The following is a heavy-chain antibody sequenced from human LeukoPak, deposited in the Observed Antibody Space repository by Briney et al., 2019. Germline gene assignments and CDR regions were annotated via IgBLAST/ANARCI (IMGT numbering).Heavy chain of an antibody. J-gene: IGHJ5*02. V-gene: IGHV4-34*01. CDR2: INAREDT. Sequence: SETLSLTCAVYGWSFNDHYWNWIRQPPGKGLEWIGEINAREDTNFNPSLKSRVTISVDTSKNQFSLTLTSMIAADTAVYYCARGQVPAARGYNWFDPWGQGTLVTVSS. CDR3: ARGQVPAARGYNWFDP. D-gene: IGHD2-2*01. CDR1: GWSFNDHY.